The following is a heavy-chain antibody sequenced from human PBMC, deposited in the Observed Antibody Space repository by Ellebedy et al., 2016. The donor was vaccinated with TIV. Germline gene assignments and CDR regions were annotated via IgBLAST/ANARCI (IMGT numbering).Heavy chain of an antibody. CDR1: GFTFRSYG. Sequence: GESLKISCAASGFTFRSYGMYWVRQAPGKRLEWVAIIWFDGSKTYYADSVKGRFTISRDNPKTTLYLQMNSLRADDTAVYHCARDGGTAVAGAADSWGQGTLVTVSS. CDR3: ARDGGTAVAGAADS. J-gene: IGHJ4*02. D-gene: IGHD6-19*01. V-gene: IGHV3-33*01. CDR2: IWFDGSKT.